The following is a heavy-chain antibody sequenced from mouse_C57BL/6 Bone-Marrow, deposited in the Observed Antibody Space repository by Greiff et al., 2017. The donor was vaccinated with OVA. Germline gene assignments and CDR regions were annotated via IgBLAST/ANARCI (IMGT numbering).Heavy chain of an antibody. V-gene: IGHV12-3*01. Sequence: QVQLQQSGPGLVKPSQSLFLTCSITGFPITSGYYWIWIRQSPGKPLEWMGYITHSGETFYNPSLQSPISITRETSKNQFFLQLNSVTTEDTAMYYCAGDIDGTWFAYWGQGTLVTVSA. CDR1: GFPITSGYY. CDR2: ITHSGET. CDR3: AGDIDGTWFAY. D-gene: IGHD2-3*01. J-gene: IGHJ3*01.